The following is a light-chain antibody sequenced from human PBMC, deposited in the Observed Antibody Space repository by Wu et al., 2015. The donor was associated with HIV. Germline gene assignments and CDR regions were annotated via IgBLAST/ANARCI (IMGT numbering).Light chain of an antibody. J-gene: IGKJ1*01. CDR2: KTS. CDR1: QSISSW. V-gene: IGKV1-5*03. CDR3: QQSYILPWT. Sequence: DIQMTQSPSALSASVGDRVTITCRASQSISSWLAWYQQKPGKAPNLLIYKTSNLESGVPSRFSGSGSGTEFTLTISSLQPDDFATYYCQQSYILPWTFGQGTRVEIK.